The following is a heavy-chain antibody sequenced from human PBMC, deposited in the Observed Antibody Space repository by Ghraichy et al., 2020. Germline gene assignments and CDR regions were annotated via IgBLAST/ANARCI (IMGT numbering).Heavy chain of an antibody. CDR1: GFTFDDYA. V-gene: IGHV3-9*01. CDR3: AKGSDSSSGAFDI. Sequence: LSLTCAASGFTFDDYAMHWVRQAPGKGLEWVSGISWNSGSIGYADSVKGRFTISRDNAKNSLYLQMNSLRAEDTALYYCAKGSDSSSGAFDIWGQGTMVTVSS. J-gene: IGHJ3*02. D-gene: IGHD6-6*01. CDR2: ISWNSGSI.